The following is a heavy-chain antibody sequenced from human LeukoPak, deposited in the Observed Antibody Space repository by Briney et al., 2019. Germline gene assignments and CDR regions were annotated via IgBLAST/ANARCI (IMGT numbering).Heavy chain of an antibody. J-gene: IGHJ4*02. V-gene: IGHV1-2*02. D-gene: IGHD2-2*01. CDR2: INPDSGGT. CDR3: ARVGRSVVVPAATGAYFDY. CDR1: GYTFIDYY. Sequence: ASVKVSCKASGYTFIDYYLHLVRQAPGQGLEWMGWINPDSGGTKYAQKFQGRVSMTRDTSISTVYMELNSLRSDDTAVYYCARVGRSVVVPAATGAYFDYWGQGTLVTVSS.